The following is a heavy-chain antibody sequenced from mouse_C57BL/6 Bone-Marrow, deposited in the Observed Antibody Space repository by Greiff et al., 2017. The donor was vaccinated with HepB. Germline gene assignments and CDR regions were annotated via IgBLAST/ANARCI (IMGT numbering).Heavy chain of an antibody. Sequence: VQLQQSGAELVRPGTSVKVSCKASGYAFTNYLIEWVKQRPGQGLEWIGVINPGSGGTNYNEKFKGKATLTADKSSSTAYMQLSSLTSEDSAVYFCARGTMPFDYWGQGTTLTVAS. D-gene: IGHD1-1*02. CDR2: INPGSGGT. J-gene: IGHJ2*01. CDR1: GYAFTNYL. CDR3: ARGTMPFDY. V-gene: IGHV1-54*01.